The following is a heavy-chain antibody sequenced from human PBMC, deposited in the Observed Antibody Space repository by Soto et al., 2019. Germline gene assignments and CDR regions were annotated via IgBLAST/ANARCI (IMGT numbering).Heavy chain of an antibody. V-gene: IGHV1-69*02. CDR3: ATFGVVTRDPY. J-gene: IGHJ4*02. CDR1: GCTFSNYT. CDR2: XLPILXIA. Sequence: XVKVSCKASGCTFSNYTISWVRQAPGQVLEWMGRXLPILXIANYAQKLQGXVTITADXXASTEYMELSSLRYEDKDVYYCATFGVVTRDPYWGKGTLVTVYS. D-gene: IGHD3-3*01.